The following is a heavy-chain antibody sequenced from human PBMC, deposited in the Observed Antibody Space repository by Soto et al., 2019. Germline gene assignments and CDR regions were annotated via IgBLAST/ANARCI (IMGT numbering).Heavy chain of an antibody. CDR2: IKSKTDGGTT. CDR3: TTGAKQLVTFWGDYYYYGMDV. CDR1: GFTFSNAW. J-gene: IGHJ6*02. V-gene: IGHV3-15*07. Sequence: GGSLRLSCAASGFTFSNAWMNWVRQAPGKGLEWVGRIKSKTDGGTTDYAAPVKGRFTISRDDSKNTLYLQMNSLKTEDTAVYYCTTGAKQLVTFWGDYYYYGMDVWGQGTTVTVSS. D-gene: IGHD6-6*01.